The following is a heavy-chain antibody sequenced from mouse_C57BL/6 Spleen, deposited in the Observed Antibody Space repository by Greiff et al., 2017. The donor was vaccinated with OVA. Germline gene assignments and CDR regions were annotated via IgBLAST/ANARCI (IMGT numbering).Heavy chain of an antibody. J-gene: IGHJ2*01. Sequence: QVQLQQPGAELVRPGSSVKLSCKASGYTFTSYWMDWVKQRPGQGLEWIGNIYPSDSETHYNQKFKDKATLTVDKSSSTAYMQLSSLTSEDSAVYYCARSEFSSYHYFVYWGQGTTLTVSS. V-gene: IGHV1-61*01. CDR2: IYPSDSET. CDR1: GYTFTSYW. CDR3: ARSEFSSYHYFVY. D-gene: IGHD1-1*01.